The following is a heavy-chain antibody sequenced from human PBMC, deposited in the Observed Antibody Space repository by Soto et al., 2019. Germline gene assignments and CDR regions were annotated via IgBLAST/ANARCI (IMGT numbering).Heavy chain of an antibody. CDR3: ARRPRAVAGMDNWFDP. CDR2: IHSSGSA. V-gene: IGHV4-39*01. J-gene: IGHJ5*02. D-gene: IGHD6-19*01. CDR1: GGSISSSSITYY. Sequence: QLQLQESGPGLVKPSETLSLTCTVSGGSISSSSITYYWGWIRQPPGKGPEWIGGIHSSGSAYYNRSLKSRVTVSIDVSKNEFSLKLSSVTAADTAVYYCARRPRAVAGMDNWFDPWGQGILVTVSS.